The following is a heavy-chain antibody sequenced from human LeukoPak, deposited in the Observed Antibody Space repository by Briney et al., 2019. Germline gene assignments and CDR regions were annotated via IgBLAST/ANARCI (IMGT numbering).Heavy chain of an antibody. Sequence: ASVKVSCKASGYTFTGYYMHWARQAPGQGLEWMGWINPNSGGTNYAQKFQGRVTMTRDTSISTAYMELSRLRSDDTAVYYCARDGGSSSSGVDYWGQGTLVTVSS. D-gene: IGHD6-6*01. J-gene: IGHJ4*02. CDR1: GYTFTGYY. CDR3: ARDGGSSSSGVDY. V-gene: IGHV1-2*02. CDR2: INPNSGGT.